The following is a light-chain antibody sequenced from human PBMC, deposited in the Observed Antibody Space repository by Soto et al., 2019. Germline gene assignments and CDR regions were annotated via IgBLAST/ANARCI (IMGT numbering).Light chain of an antibody. Sequence: EIVVTQSPGILSVSPGDRATLSCRASQSVSTNSAWYLQKPGQAPTLLIYAASTRATGIPARFTGSGSGTDFTLTISSLQSEDFAVYYCQEYSKWPLFTFGPGTRVDIK. CDR2: AAS. CDR1: QSVSTN. J-gene: IGKJ3*01. V-gene: IGKV3-15*01. CDR3: QEYSKWPLFT.